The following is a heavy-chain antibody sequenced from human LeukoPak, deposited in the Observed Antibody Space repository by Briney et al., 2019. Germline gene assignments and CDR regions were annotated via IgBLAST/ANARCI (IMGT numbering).Heavy chain of an antibody. J-gene: IGHJ5*02. CDR1: GGSISSSSYY. V-gene: IGHV4-39*01. D-gene: IGHD2-15*01. Sequence: SETLSLTCTVSGGSISSSSYYWGWIRQPPGTGLEWIGSIYYSGSTYYNPSLKSRVTISVDTSKNQFSLKLSSVTAADTAVYYCARHRRGSYCSGGSCYWFDPWGQGTLVTVSS. CDR2: IYYSGST. CDR3: ARHRRGSYCSGGSCYWFDP.